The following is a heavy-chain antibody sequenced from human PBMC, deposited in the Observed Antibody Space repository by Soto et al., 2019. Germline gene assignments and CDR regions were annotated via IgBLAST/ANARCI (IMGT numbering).Heavy chain of an antibody. J-gene: IGHJ4*02. CDR1: GFSLSTSGVG. Sequence: QITLKESGPTLVKPTQTLTLTCTFSGFSLSTSGVGVGWIRQPPGKALEWLALIYWDDDKRYSPPLKSRLTSTXXTXKXXVDLTMPNMDPVDPATYDCAHACSSGWYGGLYFDYWGQGTLVTVS. V-gene: IGHV2-5*02. CDR3: AHACSSGWYGGLYFDY. CDR2: IYWDDDK. D-gene: IGHD6-19*01.